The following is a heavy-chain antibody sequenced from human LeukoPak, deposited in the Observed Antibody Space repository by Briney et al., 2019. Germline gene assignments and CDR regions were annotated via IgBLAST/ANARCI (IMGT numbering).Heavy chain of an antibody. Sequence: SETLSLTCTVSGGSISSSSFYWGWIRQSPGKGLEWIGNIYYSGSTYYNPSLKSRVTMSVDTSKNQFSVKLSSVTAADTSAYYCARHGGGSYLYYIDYWGQGTLVTVSS. CDR1: GGSISSSSFY. V-gene: IGHV4-39*01. CDR2: IYYSGST. D-gene: IGHD1-26*01. J-gene: IGHJ4*02. CDR3: ARHGGGSYLYYIDY.